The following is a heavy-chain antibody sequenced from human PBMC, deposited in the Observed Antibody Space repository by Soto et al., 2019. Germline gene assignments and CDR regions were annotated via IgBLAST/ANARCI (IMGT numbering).Heavy chain of an antibody. Sequence: GGSLRLSCAASGFTFSNAWMSWVRQAPGKGLEWVGRIKSSTDGGTTDYAAPVKGRFTISRDDSENTLFLQMNSLKTEDTAVYYCTTELSLYCIRTSCYSDAFDIWGQGTMVTVSS. CDR3: TTELSLYCIRTSCYSDAFDI. D-gene: IGHD2-2*02. CDR1: GFTFSNAW. J-gene: IGHJ3*02. CDR2: IKSSTDGGTT. V-gene: IGHV3-15*01.